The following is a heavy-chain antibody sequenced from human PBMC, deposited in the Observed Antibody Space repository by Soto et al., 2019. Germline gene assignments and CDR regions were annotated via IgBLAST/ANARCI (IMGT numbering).Heavy chain of an antibody. D-gene: IGHD3-10*01. V-gene: IGHV3-33*01. CDR1: GFTFSSYG. Sequence: QVQLVESGGGVVQPGRSLRLSCAASGFTFSSYGMHWVRQAPGKGLEWVAVIWYDGSNKYYADSVKGRFTISRDNSKNTLYLQMNSLRAEDTAVYYCARAWYGSGSYYTGWFDPWGQGTLVTVSS. CDR2: IWYDGSNK. J-gene: IGHJ5*02. CDR3: ARAWYGSGSYYTGWFDP.